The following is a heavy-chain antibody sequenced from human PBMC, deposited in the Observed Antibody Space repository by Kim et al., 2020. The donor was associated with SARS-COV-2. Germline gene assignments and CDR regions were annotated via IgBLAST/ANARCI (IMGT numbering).Heavy chain of an antibody. Sequence: SVKVSCKASGFTFTSSAVQWVRQARGQRLEWIGWIVVGSGNTNYAQKFQERVTITRDMSTSTAYMELSSLRSEDTAVYYCAAACCGGGLGYGDYFHDYWGQGTLVTVSS. CDR2: IVVGSGNT. CDR1: GFTFTSSA. V-gene: IGHV1-58*01. J-gene: IGHJ4*02. CDR3: AAACCGGGLGYGDYFHDY. D-gene: IGHD4-17*01.